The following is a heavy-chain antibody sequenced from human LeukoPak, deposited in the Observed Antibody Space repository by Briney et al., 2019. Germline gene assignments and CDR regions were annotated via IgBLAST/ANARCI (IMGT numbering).Heavy chain of an antibody. Sequence: KPGGSLRLSCAASGFTFSSYSMNWVRQAPGKGLEWVSSISSSSSYIYYADSVKGRFTISRDNAKNSLYLQMNSLRAEDTAVYYCASYGFWSGYGTNRNYFDYWGQGTLVTVSS. V-gene: IGHV3-21*04. CDR3: ASYGFWSGYGTNRNYFDY. CDR2: ISSSSSYI. CDR1: GFTFSSYS. J-gene: IGHJ4*02. D-gene: IGHD3-3*01.